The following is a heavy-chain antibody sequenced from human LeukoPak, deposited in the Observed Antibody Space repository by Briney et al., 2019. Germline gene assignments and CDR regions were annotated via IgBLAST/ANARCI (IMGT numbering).Heavy chain of an antibody. CDR1: GFTFSSYS. D-gene: IGHD6-19*01. CDR2: ISSSSYI. Sequence: TGGSLRLSCAASGFTFSSYSMNWVRQAPGKGLEWVSSISSSSYIYYADSVKGRFTISRDNAKNSLYLQMNSLRAEDTAVYYCARYIAVAGTDYWGQGTLVTVSS. V-gene: IGHV3-21*01. J-gene: IGHJ4*02. CDR3: ARYIAVAGTDY.